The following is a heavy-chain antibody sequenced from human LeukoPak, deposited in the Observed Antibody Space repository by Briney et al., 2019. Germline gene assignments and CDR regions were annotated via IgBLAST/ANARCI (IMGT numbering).Heavy chain of an antibody. CDR2: INHSGST. V-gene: IGHV4-34*01. J-gene: IGHJ4*02. CDR1: GGSFSGYY. CDR3: ARRNYFDY. Sequence: PSETLSLTCAVYGGSFSGYYWSWIRQPPGKGLEWIGEINHSGSTNYNPSLKSRVTISVDTSKNQFSLKLGSVTAADTAVYYCARRNYFDYWGQGTLVTVSS.